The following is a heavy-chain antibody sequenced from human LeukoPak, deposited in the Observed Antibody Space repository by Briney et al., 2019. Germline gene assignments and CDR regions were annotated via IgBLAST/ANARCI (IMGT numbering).Heavy chain of an antibody. CDR2: IYYSGST. CDR3: ARCEWFGELCRY. D-gene: IGHD3-10*01. J-gene: IGHJ4*02. Sequence: SETLSLTCTVSGGSISSYYWSWLRQPPGKGLEWIGYIYYSGSTNYNPSLKSRVTISVDTSKNQFSLKLSSVTAADTAVYYCARCEWFGELCRYWGQGTLVTVSS. V-gene: IGHV4-59*01. CDR1: GGSISSYY.